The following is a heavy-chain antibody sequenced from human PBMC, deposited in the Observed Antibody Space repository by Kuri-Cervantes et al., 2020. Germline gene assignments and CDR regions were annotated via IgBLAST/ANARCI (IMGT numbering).Heavy chain of an antibody. V-gene: IGHV4-4*07. D-gene: IGHD3-22*01. CDR2: IYTSGST. J-gene: IGHJ6*02. CDR3: AGDSSGYYDYYGMDV. Sequence: SETLSLTCTVSGGSISSYYWSWIRQPAGKGLEWIGRIYTSGSTNYNLSLKSRVTMSVDTSKNQFSLKLRSVTAADTAVYYCAGDSSGYYDYYGMDVWGQGTTVTVSS. CDR1: GGSISSYY.